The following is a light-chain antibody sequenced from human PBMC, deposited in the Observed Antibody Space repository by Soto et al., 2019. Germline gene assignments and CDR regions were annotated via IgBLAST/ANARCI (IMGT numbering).Light chain of an antibody. CDR3: QQLLSYPIT. Sequence: DIQLTQSPAFLSASVGDRVTITCRASQGISTYLAWYQQKPGKAPKLLIYAASTLQSGVPLSFSGSGSGTSFTLTISSLQPEDFATYCCQQLLSYPITFGQGTRLEI. CDR2: AAS. V-gene: IGKV1-9*01. J-gene: IGKJ5*01. CDR1: QGISTY.